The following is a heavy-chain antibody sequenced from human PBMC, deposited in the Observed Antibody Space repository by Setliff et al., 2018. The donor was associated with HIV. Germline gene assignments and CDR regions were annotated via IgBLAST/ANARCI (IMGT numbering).Heavy chain of an antibody. D-gene: IGHD3-10*01. CDR3: ARDESDSLYYMDYYYMDV. V-gene: IGHV7-4-1*02. CDR2: INTNTGDP. J-gene: IGHJ6*03. Sequence: VASVKVSCKASGYTFTSYAMNWVRQAPGQGLEWMGWINTNTGDPTYAQGFTGRFVFSLDISVSTAYLQISSLKAEDTAVYYCARDESDSLYYMDYYYMDVWGKGTTVTVSS. CDR1: GYTFTSYA.